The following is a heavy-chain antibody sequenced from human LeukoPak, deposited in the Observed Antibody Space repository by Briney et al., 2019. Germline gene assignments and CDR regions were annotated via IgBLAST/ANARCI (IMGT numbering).Heavy chain of an antibody. D-gene: IGHD3-3*01. V-gene: IGHV3-74*01. CDR2: INSDETRT. Sequence: AGGSLRLSCAAPGHTFSKYWMHWVRQAPGKGLVWLSRINSDETRTKCVDSVKGRVTISRDNAKNPLYLQLNSLRGDDTAVYYCAKDVPTPYDFWSADAFDIWGQGTMVTVSS. CDR1: GHTFSKYW. J-gene: IGHJ3*02. CDR3: AKDVPTPYDFWSADAFDI.